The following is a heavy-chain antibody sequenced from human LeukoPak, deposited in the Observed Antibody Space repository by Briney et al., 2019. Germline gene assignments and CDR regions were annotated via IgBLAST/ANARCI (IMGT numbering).Heavy chain of an antibody. Sequence: ASVKLSCKASGYTFSNYNIHWLRQAPGQGLEWMGIVNPSGDSTNYAQNFQGRVTMTRDTSISTAYMELSRLRSDDTAVYYCASGGYCSGGSCYVDFAQPGLDYWGQGTLVTVSS. CDR1: GYTFSNYN. CDR3: ASGGYCSGGSCYVDFAQPGLDY. D-gene: IGHD2-15*01. CDR2: VNPSGDST. V-gene: IGHV1-46*01. J-gene: IGHJ4*02.